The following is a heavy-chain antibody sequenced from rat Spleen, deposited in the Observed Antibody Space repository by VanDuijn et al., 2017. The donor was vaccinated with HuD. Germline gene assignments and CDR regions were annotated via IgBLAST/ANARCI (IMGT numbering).Heavy chain of an antibody. D-gene: IGHD1-9*01. CDR2: IWTGGST. J-gene: IGHJ2*01. CDR1: GFSLTSYN. CDR3: ARDQSFETYYGYTSFDY. Sequence: QVQLKESGPGLVQPSQTLSLTCTVSGFSLTSYNVHWVRQPTGKGLEWMGVIWTGGSTDYNSALKSRLSISRDTSKSQVFLKMNSLQTEDIATYYCARDQSFETYYGYTSFDYWGQGVMVTVSS. V-gene: IGHV2-30*01.